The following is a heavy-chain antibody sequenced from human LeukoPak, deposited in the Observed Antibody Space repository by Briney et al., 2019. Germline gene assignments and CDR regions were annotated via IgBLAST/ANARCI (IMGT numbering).Heavy chain of an antibody. CDR2: INHIGRT. J-gene: IGHJ3*02. CDR3: ARDLVTVTKGFDI. D-gene: IGHD4-17*01. V-gene: IGHV4-34*01. CDR1: GGSFSGYY. Sequence: SETLSLTCAVYGGSFSGYYWSWIRQPPGKGLEWIGEINHIGRTNYNPSLKSRGTISVDTSKNQLSLKLSSVTAADTAVYYCARDLVTVTKGFDIWGHGTMVSVSS.